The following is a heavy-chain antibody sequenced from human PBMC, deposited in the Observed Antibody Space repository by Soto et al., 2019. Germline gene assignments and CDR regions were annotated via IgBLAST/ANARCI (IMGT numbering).Heavy chain of an antibody. J-gene: IGHJ6*02. CDR1: GFTFSSYG. CDR3: AKDIGYSYGKGYYYGMDV. D-gene: IGHD5-18*01. V-gene: IGHV3-30*18. CDR2: ISYDGSNK. Sequence: GGSLRLSCAASGFTFSSYGLHWVRQAPGNGLEWVAVISYDGSNKYYADSVKGRFTISRDNSKNTLYLQMNSLRAEDTAVYYCAKDIGYSYGKGYYYGMDVWGQGTTVTVSS.